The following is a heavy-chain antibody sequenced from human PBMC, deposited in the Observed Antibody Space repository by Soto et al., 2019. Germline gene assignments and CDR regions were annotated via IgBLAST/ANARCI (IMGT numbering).Heavy chain of an antibody. CDR2: ISGSGGST. CDR3: AKRAAAGTAAGYYYYYMDF. CDR1: GFTFSSYA. V-gene: IGHV3-23*01. J-gene: IGHJ6*03. D-gene: IGHD6-13*01. Sequence: GGSLRLSCAASGFTFSSYAMSWVRQAPGKGLEWVSAISGSGGSTYYADSVKGRFTISRDNSKNTLYLQMNSLRAEDTAVYYCAKRAAAGTAAGYYYYYMDFWGKGTTVTVSS.